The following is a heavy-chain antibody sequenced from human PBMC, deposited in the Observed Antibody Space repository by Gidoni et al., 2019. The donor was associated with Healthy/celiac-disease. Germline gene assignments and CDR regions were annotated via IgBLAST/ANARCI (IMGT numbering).Heavy chain of an antibody. D-gene: IGHD3-10*01. CDR2: IYYRGST. CDR1: GGSISSGGYY. J-gene: IGHJ4*02. Sequence: QVQLQESGPGLAKPSQTLSLNCTVSGGSISSGGYYWSWIRQHPGKGLEWIGYIYYRGSTYYNPSLKSRVTISVDTSKNQFSLKLSSVTAADTAVYYCAIVGSGSLPWRLAYYFDYWGQGTLVTVSS. V-gene: IGHV4-31*03. CDR3: AIVGSGSLPWRLAYYFDY.